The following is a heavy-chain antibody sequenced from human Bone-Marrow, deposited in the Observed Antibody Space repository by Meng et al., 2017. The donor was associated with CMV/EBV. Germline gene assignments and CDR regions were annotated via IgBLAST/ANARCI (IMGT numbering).Heavy chain of an antibody. D-gene: IGHD3-22*01. Sequence: GESLKISCAASGFTFSSYAMHWVRQAPGKGLEWVAVISYDGSNKYYADSVKGRFTISRDNSKNTLYLQMNSLRAEDTAVYYCASGSDSSGYEAFDIWGQGTMVTVSS. CDR3: ASGSDSSGYEAFDI. J-gene: IGHJ3*02. CDR1: GFTFSSYA. V-gene: IGHV3-30-3*01. CDR2: ISYDGSNK.